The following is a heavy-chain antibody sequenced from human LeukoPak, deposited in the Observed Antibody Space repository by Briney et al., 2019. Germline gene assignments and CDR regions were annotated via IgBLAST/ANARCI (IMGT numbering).Heavy chain of an antibody. Sequence: GRSLRLSCAASGFTFSSYGMHWVRQAPGKGLEWVAVMSYDGSNKYYADSVKGRFTISRDNSKNTLYLQMNSLRAEDTAVYYCAKDHSSSWSVDYWGQGTLVTVSS. V-gene: IGHV3-30*18. CDR3: AKDHSSSWSVDY. CDR2: MSYDGSNK. D-gene: IGHD6-13*01. CDR1: GFTFSSYG. J-gene: IGHJ4*02.